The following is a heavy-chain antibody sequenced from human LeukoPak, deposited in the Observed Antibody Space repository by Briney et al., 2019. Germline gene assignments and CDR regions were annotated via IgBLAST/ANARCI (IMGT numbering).Heavy chain of an antibody. Sequence: PSETLSLTCTASGGSISSYYWSWIRQPPGKGLEWIGYIYYSGSTNYNPSLKSRVTISVDTSKNQFSLKLSSVTAAETAVYYCARHDPIVSKIVGERAFDIWGQGTMVTVSS. CDR1: GGSISSYY. D-gene: IGHD3-22*01. CDR3: ARHDPIVSKIVGERAFDI. J-gene: IGHJ3*02. CDR2: IYYSGST. V-gene: IGHV4-59*08.